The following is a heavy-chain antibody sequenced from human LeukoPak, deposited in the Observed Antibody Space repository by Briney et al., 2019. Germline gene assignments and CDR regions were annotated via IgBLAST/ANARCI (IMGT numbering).Heavy chain of an antibody. CDR3: ARSNYYYYYMDV. Sequence: SETLSLPCAVSDYSISSGYYWGWIRQPPGKGLEWIGNIYHTGNTYYNPSLKSRVTISLDTSKNQFSLKLSSVTVADTAVYYCARSNYYYYYMDVWGKGTTVTVSS. CDR2: IYHTGNT. J-gene: IGHJ6*03. CDR1: DYSISSGYY. V-gene: IGHV4-38-2*01.